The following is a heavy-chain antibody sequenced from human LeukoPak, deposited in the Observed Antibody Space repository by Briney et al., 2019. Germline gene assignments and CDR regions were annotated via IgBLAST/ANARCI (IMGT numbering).Heavy chain of an antibody. D-gene: IGHD3-22*01. V-gene: IGHV1-18*01. CDR3: ARDPPNYYDSSGYYW. CDR1: GYTFTSYG. J-gene: IGHJ4*02. Sequence: ASVTVSCKASGYTFTSYGISWVRQAPGQGLEWMGWISAYNGNTNYAQKLQGRVTMTTDTSTSTAYMELRSLRSDDTAVYYCARDPPNYYDSSGYYWWGQGTLVTVSS. CDR2: ISAYNGNT.